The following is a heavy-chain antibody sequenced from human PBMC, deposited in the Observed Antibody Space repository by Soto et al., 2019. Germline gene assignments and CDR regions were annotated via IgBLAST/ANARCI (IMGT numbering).Heavy chain of an antibody. D-gene: IGHD3-3*01. CDR1: GGSISSGGYY. V-gene: IGHV4-31*03. CDR3: ARGSPAGYDFWSGYVGY. J-gene: IGHJ4*02. Sequence: QVQLQESGPGLVKPSQTLSLTCTVSGGSISSGGYYWSWIRQHPGKGLEWIGYIYYSGSTYYNPSLKSRVTISVDTPKNQFSLKLSSVTAADTAVYYCARGSPAGYDFWSGYVGYWGQGTLVTVSS. CDR2: IYYSGST.